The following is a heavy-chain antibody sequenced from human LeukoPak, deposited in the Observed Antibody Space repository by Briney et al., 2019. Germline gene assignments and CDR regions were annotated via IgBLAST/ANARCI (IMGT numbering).Heavy chain of an antibody. J-gene: IGHJ4*02. CDR2: INPNSGGT. Sequence: ASVKVSCKASGYTFTSYAMHWVRQAPGQRLEWMGWINPNSGGTNYAQKFQGRVTMTRDTSISTAYMELSRLRSDDTAVYYCARVRAYSGYVIDYWGQGTLVTVSS. CDR1: GYTFTSYA. D-gene: IGHD5-12*01. CDR3: ARVRAYSGYVIDY. V-gene: IGHV1-2*02.